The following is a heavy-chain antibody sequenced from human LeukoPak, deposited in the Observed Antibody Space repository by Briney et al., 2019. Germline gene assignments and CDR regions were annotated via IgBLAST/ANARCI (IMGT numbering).Heavy chain of an antibody. CDR1: GFTFDDYA. CDR2: ISWNSGSI. V-gene: IGHV3-9*01. J-gene: IGHJ4*02. D-gene: IGHD3-3*01. CDR3: ARIFRSYFDY. Sequence: GGSLRLSCAASGFTFDDYAMHWVRQAPGKGLEWVSGISWNSGSIGYADSVKGRFTISRDNAKNSLYLQMNSLRAEDTALYYCARIFRSYFDYWGQGTLVTVSS.